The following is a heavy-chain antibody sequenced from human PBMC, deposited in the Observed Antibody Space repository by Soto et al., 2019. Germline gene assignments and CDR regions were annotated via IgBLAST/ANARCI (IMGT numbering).Heavy chain of an antibody. V-gene: IGHV3-30-3*01. CDR1: GFTFSSYA. CDR2: ISYDGSNK. J-gene: IGHJ6*02. CDR3: ARGAPGSSWPPPYYYGMDV. Sequence: GGSLRLSCAASGFTFSSYAMHWVRQAPGKGLEWVAVISYDGSNKYYADSVKGRFTISRDNSKNTLYLQMNSLRAEDTAVYYCARGAPGSSWPPPYYYGMDVWGQGTTVTVSS. D-gene: IGHD6-13*01.